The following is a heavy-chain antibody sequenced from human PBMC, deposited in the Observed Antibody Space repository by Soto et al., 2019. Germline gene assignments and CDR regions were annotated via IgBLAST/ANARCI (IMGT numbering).Heavy chain of an antibody. CDR1: GYTFTTYG. J-gene: IGHJ6*02. CDR2: ISTYSGKT. CDR3: ARAAETRYYGMDV. Sequence: QVHLVQSGAEVKKPGASVKVSCKASGYTFTTYGISWVRQAPGQGLEWMGWISTYSGKTDYARKFKGRVTMTTDTSTSTAYMELRSLRFDDTAVYYCARAAETRYYGMDVWGQGTTVTVSS. V-gene: IGHV1-18*04.